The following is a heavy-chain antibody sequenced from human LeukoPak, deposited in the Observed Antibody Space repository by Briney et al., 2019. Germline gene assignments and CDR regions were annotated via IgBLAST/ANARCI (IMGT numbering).Heavy chain of an antibody. CDR3: ARATVTTSLDY. Sequence: GGSLRLSCAASGFTFSSYWMHWVRQAPGKGLVWVSRINSDGSSTSYADSVKGRFTISRDNAKNTLYLQMNSLRAEDTAVYYCARATVTTSLDYWGQGTLVTVSS. J-gene: IGHJ4*02. CDR1: GFTFSSYW. D-gene: IGHD4-17*01. CDR2: INSDGSST. V-gene: IGHV3-74*01.